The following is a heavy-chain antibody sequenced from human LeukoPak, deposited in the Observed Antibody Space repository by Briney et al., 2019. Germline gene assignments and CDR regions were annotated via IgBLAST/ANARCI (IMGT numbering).Heavy chain of an antibody. V-gene: IGHV3-66*01. J-gene: IGHJ5*02. CDR1: GFTVSTNY. CDR3: ARDKRYCTSGRCWGVQFGP. CDR2: IYRGGDT. D-gene: IGHD2-8*01. Sequence: GGSLRLSCVASGFTVSTNYMSWVRQAPGKGPEWISIIYRGGDTYYADSVKGRFTISRDNSKNTLYLQMNAVRAEDTAVYYCARDKRYCTSGRCWGVQFGPWGQGTLVTVSS.